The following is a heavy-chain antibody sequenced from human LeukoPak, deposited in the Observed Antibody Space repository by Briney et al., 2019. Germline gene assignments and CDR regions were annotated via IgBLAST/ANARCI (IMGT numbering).Heavy chain of an antibody. Sequence: GGSLRLSCVASGFTFSSYWMHWVRQAPGKGLVWVSRINSDGSSTNYADSVKGRFTISRDNAKNTLYLQMNSLRAEDTAVYYCASNDFWSGYYEIWGQGTLVTVSS. CDR2: INSDGSST. D-gene: IGHD3-3*01. V-gene: IGHV3-74*01. CDR3: ASNDFWSGYYEI. J-gene: IGHJ4*02. CDR1: GFTFSSYW.